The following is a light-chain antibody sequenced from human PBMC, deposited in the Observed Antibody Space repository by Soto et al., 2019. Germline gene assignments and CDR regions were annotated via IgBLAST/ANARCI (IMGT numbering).Light chain of an antibody. CDR1: NSNIGAGYD. V-gene: IGLV1-40*01. CDR3: QSYDSSLTVVV. J-gene: IGLJ3*02. Sequence: QSVLTQPPSVSGAPGQRVTISCTGSNSNIGAGYDVHWYQHLPGTVPKLLIYANSNRPSGVPDRFSGSKSGTSASLAITGLQAEDEADYYCQSYDSSLTVVVFGGGTKLTVL. CDR2: ANS.